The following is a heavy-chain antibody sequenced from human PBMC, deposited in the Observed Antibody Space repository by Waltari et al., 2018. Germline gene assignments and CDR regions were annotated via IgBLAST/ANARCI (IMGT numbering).Heavy chain of an antibody. CDR3: ARGPLTTVTLIYYYYGMDV. Sequence: QVQLQQWGAGLLKPSETLSLTCAVYGGSFSGYYWSWIRQPPGKGLEWIGEINHSGSTTYIPSLKSVVTISVDTSKNQFALKLNSVTAADTAVYYCARGPLTTVTLIYYYYGMDVWGQGTTVTVSS. D-gene: IGHD4-17*01. CDR1: GGSFSGYY. V-gene: IGHV4-34*01. CDR2: INHSGST. J-gene: IGHJ6*02.